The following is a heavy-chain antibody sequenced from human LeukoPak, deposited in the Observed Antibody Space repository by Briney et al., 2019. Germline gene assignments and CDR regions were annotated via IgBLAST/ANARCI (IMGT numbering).Heavy chain of an antibody. Sequence: SETLSLTCTVSGGSISSGVYYWSWIRQHPGKGLEWIGYIYYSGSTYYNPSLKSRLAISVDTSKNQFSLKLSSVTAADTAVYYCARQPTAAIYFDFWGQGTLVTVSS. CDR2: IYYSGST. CDR1: GGSISSGVYY. J-gene: IGHJ4*02. D-gene: IGHD2-2*02. V-gene: IGHV4-31*03. CDR3: ARQPTAAIYFDF.